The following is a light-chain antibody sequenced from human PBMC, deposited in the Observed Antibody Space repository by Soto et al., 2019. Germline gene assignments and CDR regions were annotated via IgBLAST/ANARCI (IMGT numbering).Light chain of an antibody. J-gene: IGLJ1*01. V-gene: IGLV2-14*01. CDR2: EVT. CDR3: SSFTGSSTYV. Sequence: QSALTQPASVSGSPGQSITISCTGTSSDVGGYNYVSWHQQHPGKAPKLMIYEVTDRPSGVSNRFSGSKSGNTASLTISGLQAEDEADYYCSSFTGSSTYVFGTGTKVTVL. CDR1: SSDVGGYNY.